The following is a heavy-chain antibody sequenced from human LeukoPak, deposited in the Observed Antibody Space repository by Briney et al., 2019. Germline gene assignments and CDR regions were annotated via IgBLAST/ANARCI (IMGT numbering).Heavy chain of an antibody. J-gene: IGHJ4*02. D-gene: IGHD4-17*01. CDR3: AKYGDYPEY. Sequence: GASVKVSCKASGGTFSSYAMSWVRQAPGKGLEWVSAISGSGGSTYYADSVKGRFTISRDNSKNTLYLQMNSLRAEDTAVYYCAKYGDYPEYWGQGTLVTVSS. V-gene: IGHV3-23*01. CDR2: ISGSGGST. CDR1: GGTFSSYA.